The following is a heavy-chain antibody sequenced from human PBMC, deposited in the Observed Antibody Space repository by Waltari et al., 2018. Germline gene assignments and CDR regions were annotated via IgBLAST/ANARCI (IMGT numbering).Heavy chain of an antibody. Sequence: QERLVESGGGLVKPGGSLRLSCAASGFPFGDYSMSWIRQSPGKGLEWISYITNSGETVYYSDSARGRFTVSRDNARNSLYLHMTSLRAEDTAVYYCARTNEEWLDYYFYYYLDVWGRGTAVTVSS. D-gene: IGHD5-12*01. J-gene: IGHJ6*03. CDR3: ARTNEEWLDYYFYYYLDV. CDR2: ITNSGETV. V-gene: IGHV3-11*04. CDR1: GFPFGDYS.